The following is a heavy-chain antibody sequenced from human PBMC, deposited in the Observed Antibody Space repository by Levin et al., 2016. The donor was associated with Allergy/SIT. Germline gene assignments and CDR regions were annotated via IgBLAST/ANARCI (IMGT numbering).Heavy chain of an antibody. Sequence: GGSLRLSCTTSGYSFTSYWIGWVRQMPGKGLEWMGIIYPGDSDTRYSPSFQGQVTISVDKSISTAYLQWSSLKASDTAIYYCARDRNFGGSRPDAFNMWGQGTMVTVSS. CDR2: IYPGDSDT. CDR1: GYSFTSYW. D-gene: IGHD2-15*01. J-gene: IGHJ3*02. V-gene: IGHV5-51*01. CDR3: ARDRNFGGSRPDAFNM.